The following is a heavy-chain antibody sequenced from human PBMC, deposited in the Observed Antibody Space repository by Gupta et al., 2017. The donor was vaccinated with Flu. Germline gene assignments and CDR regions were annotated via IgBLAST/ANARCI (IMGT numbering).Heavy chain of an antibody. CDR3: ARDHCGDSRCYSDY. Sequence: TDYYIYGVRQAPGQGLEWVGWINPTSGVANYAPKFQGRVTLTRDTSITTAYMDLTRLRSDDTAAYFCARDHCGDSRCYSDYWGQGTLVTVSS. J-gene: IGHJ4*02. V-gene: IGHV1-2*02. CDR1: TDYY. CDR2: INPTSGVA. D-gene: IGHD2-21*01.